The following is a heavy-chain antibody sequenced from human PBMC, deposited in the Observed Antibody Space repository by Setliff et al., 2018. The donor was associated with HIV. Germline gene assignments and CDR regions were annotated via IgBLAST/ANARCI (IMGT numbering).Heavy chain of an antibody. CDR3: ARGLTVHDNFDI. D-gene: IGHD3-22*01. Sequence: SETLSLTCAVYGGSFSGYYWSWIRQPPGKGLEWIGEINHSGIANYDPSLKSRVTISVDTSKNQFYLKLSSVAAADTAVYYCARGLTVHDNFDIWGQGTMVTVSS. V-gene: IGHV4-34*01. J-gene: IGHJ3*02. CDR1: GGSFSGYY. CDR2: INHSGIA.